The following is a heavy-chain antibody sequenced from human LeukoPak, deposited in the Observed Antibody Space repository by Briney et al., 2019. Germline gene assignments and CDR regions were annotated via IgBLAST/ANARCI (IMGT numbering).Heavy chain of an antibody. CDR1: GGSISSYY. J-gene: IGHJ5*02. CDR2: TYYSGST. CDR3: ARDLVPSSNWFDP. D-gene: IGHD3-10*01. Sequence: SETLSLTCTVSGGSISSYYWSWIRQPPGKGLEWIGYTYYSGSTNYNPSLKSRVTISVDTSKNQFSLKLSSVTAADTAVYYCARDLVPSSNWFDPWGQGTLVTVSS. V-gene: IGHV4-59*01.